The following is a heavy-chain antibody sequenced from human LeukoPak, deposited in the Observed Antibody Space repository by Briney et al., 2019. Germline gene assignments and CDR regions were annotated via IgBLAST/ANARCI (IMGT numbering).Heavy chain of an antibody. CDR3: ARDLTGTGDY. D-gene: IGHD1-1*01. CDR2: ISSDGSNK. J-gene: IGHJ4*02. CDR1: GFTFSSYV. V-gene: IGHV3-30-3*01. Sequence: GGSLRLSCAASGFTFSSYVMHWVCQAPGKGLEWVAFISSDGSNKYYADSVKGRFTISRDNPKNRLYLQMNSLRAEDTAVYHCARDLTGTGDYWGQGTLVTVSS.